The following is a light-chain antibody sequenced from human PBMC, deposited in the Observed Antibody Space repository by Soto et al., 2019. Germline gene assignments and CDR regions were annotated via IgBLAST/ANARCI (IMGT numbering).Light chain of an antibody. CDR1: QSVSSN. CDR3: QQYNNWTPYT. J-gene: IGKJ2*01. V-gene: IGKV3-15*01. CDR2: GAS. Sequence: EIVMTQSPATLSVSPGERATLSCRASQSVSSNLAWYQQKPGQAPRLLIYGASTRATGIPARVSGSGSGTEFTLTISSLQSEDFAVYYCQQYNNWTPYTFGQGTKREIK.